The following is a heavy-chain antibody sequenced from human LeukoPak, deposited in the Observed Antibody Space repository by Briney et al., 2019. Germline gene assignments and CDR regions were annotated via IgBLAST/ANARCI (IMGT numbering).Heavy chain of an antibody. V-gene: IGHV2-70*11. CDR3: ARNLVGATIMGY. J-gene: IGHJ4*02. Sequence: SGPTLVNPTQTLTLTCTFSGFSLSTSGVCVSWIRRPPGKALEWLARIDWDDDKYYSTSLKTRLTISKDTSKNQVVLTMTNMDPVDTATYYCARNLVGATIMGYWGQGTLVIVSS. D-gene: IGHD1-26*01. CDR2: IDWDDDK. CDR1: GFSLSTSGVC.